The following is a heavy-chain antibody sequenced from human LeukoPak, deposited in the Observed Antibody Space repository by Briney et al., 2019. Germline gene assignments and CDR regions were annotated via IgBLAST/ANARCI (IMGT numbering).Heavy chain of an antibody. CDR3: ARALDGRDFDY. CDR2: IRYDGSNK. J-gene: IGHJ4*02. V-gene: IGHV3-30*02. D-gene: IGHD1-1*01. Sequence: GGSLRLSCAASRFTFSSYGMHWVRQAPGKGLEWVAFIRYDGSNKYYADSVKGRFTISRDNSKNTLYLQMNSLRAEDTAVYYCARALDGRDFDYWGQGTLVTVSS. CDR1: RFTFSSYG.